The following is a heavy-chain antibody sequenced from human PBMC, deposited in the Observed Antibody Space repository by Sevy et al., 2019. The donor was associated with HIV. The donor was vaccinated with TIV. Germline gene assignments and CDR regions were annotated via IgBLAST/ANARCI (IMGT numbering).Heavy chain of an antibody. V-gene: IGHV4-59*08. CDR2: VYYTGGT. Sequence: ETLSLTCTVSGGSINSDHWNWIRQPPGKGLGWIGYVYYTGGTNYNPSLKNRVTISVDRTKNQFSLKLTSVTAADTAVYYCARRNDFDIWGQGTMVTVSS. CDR3: ARRNDFDI. CDR1: GGSINSDH. J-gene: IGHJ3*02.